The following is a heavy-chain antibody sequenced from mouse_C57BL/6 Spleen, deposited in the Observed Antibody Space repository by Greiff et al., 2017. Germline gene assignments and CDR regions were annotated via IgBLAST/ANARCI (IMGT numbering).Heavy chain of an antibody. D-gene: IGHD3-2*02. CDR2: ILPGSGST. CDR3: ARLRGDSSGYWFAY. CDR1: GYTFTGYW. Sequence: QVQLKQSGAELMKPGASVKLSCKATGYTFTGYWIEWVKQRPGHGLEWIGEILPGSGSTNDNEKFKGKATFTADTSSNTAYMQLSSLTTEDSAIYYCARLRGDSSGYWFAYWGQGTLVTVSA. J-gene: IGHJ3*01. V-gene: IGHV1-9*01.